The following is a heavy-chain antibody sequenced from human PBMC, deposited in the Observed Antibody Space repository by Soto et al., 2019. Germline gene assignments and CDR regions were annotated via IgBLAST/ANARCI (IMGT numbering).Heavy chain of an antibody. Sequence: ASVKVSCKASGYTFTSYDINWVRQATGQGLEWMGWMNPNSGNTGYAQKFQGRVTMTRNTSISTAYMELSSLRSEDTAVYYCARGPVRGYSGYVPDPQGQGQYHAAPYWGQGTLVTVS. CDR1: GYTFTSYD. D-gene: IGHD5-12*01. J-gene: IGHJ4*02. V-gene: IGHV1-8*01. CDR3: ARGPVRGYSGYVPDPQGQGQYHAAPY. CDR2: MNPNSGNT.